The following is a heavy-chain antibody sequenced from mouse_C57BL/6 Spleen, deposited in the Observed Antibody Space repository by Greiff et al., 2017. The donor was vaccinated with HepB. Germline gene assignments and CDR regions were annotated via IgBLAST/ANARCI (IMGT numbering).Heavy chain of an antibody. CDR3: ARHPLYDGYFDY. CDR1: GFTFSSYG. D-gene: IGHD2-3*01. CDR2: ISSGGSYT. Sequence: EVKVVESGGDLVKPGGSLKLSCAASGFTFSSYGMSWVRQTPDKRLEWVATISSGGSYTYYPDSVKGRCTISRDNAKNTLYLQMSSLKSEDTAMYYCARHPLYDGYFDYWGQGTTLTVSS. V-gene: IGHV5-6*01. J-gene: IGHJ2*01.